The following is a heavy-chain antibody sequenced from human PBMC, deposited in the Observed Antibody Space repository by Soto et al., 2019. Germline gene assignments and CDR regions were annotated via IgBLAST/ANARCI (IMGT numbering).Heavy chain of an antibody. D-gene: IGHD6-13*01. J-gene: IGHJ1*01. CDR2: ISPHNGNA. CDR1: GYPFTSNR. CDR3: VRDSGAKLSSS. Sequence: QVHLVQSGPEVKKTGASVKVSCKTSGYPFTSNRLSWVRRAPGQGLEWMGWISPHNGNAKYAQKFQGRVTITADESARTTYMELRSLTSQDTAVYYCVRDSGAKLSSSWGQGTLVTVSS. V-gene: IGHV1-18*01.